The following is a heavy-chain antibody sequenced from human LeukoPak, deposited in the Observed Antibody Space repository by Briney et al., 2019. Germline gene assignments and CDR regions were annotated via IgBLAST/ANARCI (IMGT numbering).Heavy chain of an antibody. CDR3: ARSRKAYGSGSYDDY. Sequence: SETLSLTCTVSGGSISSYYWSWIRQPAGKGLEWIGRIYTSGSTNYNPSLKSRVTMSVDTSKNQFSLKLSSVTAADTAVYYCARSRKAYGSGSYDDYWGQGTLVTVPS. J-gene: IGHJ4*02. CDR1: GGSISSYY. CDR2: IYTSGST. V-gene: IGHV4-4*07. D-gene: IGHD3-10*01.